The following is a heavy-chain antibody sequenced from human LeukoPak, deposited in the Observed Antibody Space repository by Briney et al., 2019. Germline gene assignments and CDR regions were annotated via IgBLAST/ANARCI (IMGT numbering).Heavy chain of an antibody. Sequence: GGSLRLSCAASGFTFSSYGMHWVRQAPGKGLEWVAVISYDGSNKYYADSVKGRFTISRDNSKNTLYLQMNSLRAEDTAVYYCAKDGVTYCSSTSCSTAIIYYYGMDVWGQGTTVTVSS. V-gene: IGHV3-30*18. CDR3: AKDGVTYCSSTSCSTAIIYYYGMDV. J-gene: IGHJ6*02. D-gene: IGHD2-2*01. CDR1: GFTFSSYG. CDR2: ISYDGSNK.